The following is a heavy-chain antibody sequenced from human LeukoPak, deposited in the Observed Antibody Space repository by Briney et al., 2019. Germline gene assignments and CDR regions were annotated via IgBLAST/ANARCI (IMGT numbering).Heavy chain of an antibody. CDR2: MFDNENT. Sequence: SETLSFTCTVSGVSISSHYRSWIRQPPGKGLEWIGYMFDNENTKNNPSLKSRITLSAETSKNQFSLRLSSVTAADTAVYYCATIKRGSIFGYFDFWGQGILVTVSS. J-gene: IGHJ4*02. CDR1: GVSISSHY. V-gene: IGHV4-59*11. D-gene: IGHD5-18*01. CDR3: ATIKRGSIFGYFDF.